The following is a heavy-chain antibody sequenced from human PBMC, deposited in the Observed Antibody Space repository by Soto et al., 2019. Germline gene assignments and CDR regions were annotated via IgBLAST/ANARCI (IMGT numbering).Heavy chain of an antibody. CDR3: AREFAPGSPNYDY. V-gene: IGHV3-23*01. J-gene: IGHJ4*02. Sequence: EVQLLESAGGLEQPGGSLRLSCAASGFTFSNYAMSWVRQAPGKGLEWVSTFTRDGNTLYADSVRGRFTISRDNSKNTLSLQMDSLRAEDTAVYYCAREFAPGSPNYDYWGLGTLVTVSS. CDR2: FTRDGNT. D-gene: IGHD3-10*01. CDR1: GFTFSNYA.